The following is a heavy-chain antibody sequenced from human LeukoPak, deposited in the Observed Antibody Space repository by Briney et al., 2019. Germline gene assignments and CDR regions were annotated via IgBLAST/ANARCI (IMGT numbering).Heavy chain of an antibody. V-gene: IGHV4-39*07. Sequence: SETLSLTCIVSGGSISSNSYYWGWIRQPPGKGLEWIVSMYYSGGTYYNPSLKSRVTISVDTSKNQFSLKLSSATAADTAVYYCARGVKIEYSSSSRNWFLDLWGRGTLVTVSS. CDR3: ARGVKIEYSSSSRNWFLDL. CDR1: GGSISSNSYY. J-gene: IGHJ2*01. CDR2: MYYSGGT. D-gene: IGHD6-6*01.